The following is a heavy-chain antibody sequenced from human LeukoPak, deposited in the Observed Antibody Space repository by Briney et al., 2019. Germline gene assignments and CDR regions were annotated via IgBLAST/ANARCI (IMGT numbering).Heavy chain of an antibody. CDR2: ISSSSSYI. V-gene: IGHV3-21*01. CDR3: AKDQRSTYYYDSSGYSQFDY. D-gene: IGHD3-22*01. CDR1: GFTFSSYS. Sequence: GGSLRLSCAASGFTFSSYSMNWVRQAPGKGLEWVSSISSSSSYIYYADSVKGRFTISRDNAKNSLYLQMNSLRAEDTAVYYCAKDQRSTYYYDSSGYSQFDYWGQGTLVTVSS. J-gene: IGHJ4*02.